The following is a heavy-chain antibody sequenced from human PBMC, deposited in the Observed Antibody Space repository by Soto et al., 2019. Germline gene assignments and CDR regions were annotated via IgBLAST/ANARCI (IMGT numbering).Heavy chain of an antibody. J-gene: IGHJ5*02. CDR3: ARADYRFGEWVIYNWFDP. CDR1: GFTFSSYS. Sequence: PGGSLRLSCAASGFTFSSYSMHWVRQAPGKGLEWVSYISPSSSSIYYADSVKSRITINPDTSKNQFSLQLNSVTPEDTAVYYCARADYRFGEWVIYNWFDPWGQGTLVTVSS. CDR2: ISPSSSSI. V-gene: IGHV3-48*01. D-gene: IGHD3-10*01.